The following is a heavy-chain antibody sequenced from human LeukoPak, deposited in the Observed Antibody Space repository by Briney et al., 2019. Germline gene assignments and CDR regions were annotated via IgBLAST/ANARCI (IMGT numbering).Heavy chain of an antibody. CDR2: ISSSGATI. CDR1: GFILSDYY. Sequence: KPGGSLRLSCAASGFILSDYYMHWIRQAPGKGLEWVSYISSSGATIYYADSVKGRFTMSRDNAKNSLYLQMNSLRAEDTAVYYCARDRLQLHSWGQGTLVTVSS. D-gene: IGHD5-24*01. CDR3: ARDRLQLHS. J-gene: IGHJ4*02. V-gene: IGHV3-11*01.